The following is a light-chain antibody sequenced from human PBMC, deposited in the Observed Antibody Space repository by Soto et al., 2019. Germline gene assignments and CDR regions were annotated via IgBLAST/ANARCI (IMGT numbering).Light chain of an antibody. CDR1: SGHSSYA. CDR2: LNSDGRH. Sequence: QLVLTQSPSASASLGASVKLTCTLSSGHSSYAIAWHQQQPEKGPRYLMKLNSDGRHSKGDGIPDRFSGSSSGAERYLTIPSLQSEDEADYYCQTWGTGIRVFGGGTKLTVL. V-gene: IGLV4-69*01. J-gene: IGLJ3*02. CDR3: QTWGTGIRV.